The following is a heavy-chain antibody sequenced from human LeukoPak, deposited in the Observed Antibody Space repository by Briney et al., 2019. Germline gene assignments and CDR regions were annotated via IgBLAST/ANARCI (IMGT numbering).Heavy chain of an antibody. D-gene: IGHD6-13*01. CDR3: ASPRAERSTWYAVDY. CDR2: IYDNGST. V-gene: IGHV4-4*02. J-gene: IGHJ4*02. CDR1: GFTFSSYAM. Sequence: PGGSLRLSCAASGFTFSSYAMSRVRQSPGKGLEWIGEIYDNGSTNYNPSLKSRVTISVDKSKNQFSLKLSSVTAADTAVYYCASPRAERSTWYAVDYWGQGTLVTVSA.